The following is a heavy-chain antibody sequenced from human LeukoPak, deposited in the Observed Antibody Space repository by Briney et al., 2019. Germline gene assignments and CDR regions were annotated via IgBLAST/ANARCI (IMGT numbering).Heavy chain of an antibody. J-gene: IGHJ4*02. D-gene: IGHD6-13*01. CDR3: ARSGDWYSSSWYDY. CDR2: INHSGST. CDR1: GGSFSGYY. Sequence: SETLSLTCAGYGGSFSGYYWSWIRQPPGKGLEWIGEINHSGSTNYNPSLKSRVTISVDTSKNQFSLKLSSVTAADTAVYYCARSGDWYSSSWYDYWGQGTLVTVSS. V-gene: IGHV4-34*01.